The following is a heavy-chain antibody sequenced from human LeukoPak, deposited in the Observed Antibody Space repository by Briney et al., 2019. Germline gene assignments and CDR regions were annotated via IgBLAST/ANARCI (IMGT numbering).Heavy chain of an antibody. CDR2: IIPIFGTA. Sequence: SVKVSCKASGGTFISYAIGWVRQAPGQGLEWMGGIIPIFGTANYAQKFQGRVTITADESTSTAYMGLSSLRSEDAAVYYCARDPRGTVTTFDYWGQGTLVTVSS. D-gene: IGHD4-17*01. CDR1: GGTFISYA. J-gene: IGHJ4*02. CDR3: ARDPRGTVTTFDY. V-gene: IGHV1-69*13.